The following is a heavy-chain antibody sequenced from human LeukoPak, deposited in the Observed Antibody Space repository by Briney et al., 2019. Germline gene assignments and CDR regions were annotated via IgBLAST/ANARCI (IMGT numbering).Heavy chain of an antibody. CDR1: GGSVSSGSYY. J-gene: IGHJ3*02. Sequence: SETLSLICTVSGGSVSSGSYYWSWIRQPPGKELEWIGYIYYSGSTNYNPSLKSRVTISVDTSKNQFSLKLSSVTAADTAVYYCSRLQFDWLSPGAFDIWSQGTMVTVSS. D-gene: IGHD3-9*01. V-gene: IGHV4-61*01. CDR2: IYYSGST. CDR3: SRLQFDWLSPGAFDI.